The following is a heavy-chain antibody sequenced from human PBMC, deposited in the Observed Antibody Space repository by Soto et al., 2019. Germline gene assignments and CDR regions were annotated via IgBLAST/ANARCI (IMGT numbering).Heavy chain of an antibody. D-gene: IGHD1-7*01. V-gene: IGHV3-23*01. J-gene: IGHJ3*02. Sequence: GGSLRLSCAASGFTLSSYAMSWVRQAPGKGLAWVSAISGSGVSTYYADSVKGRFTISRDNSKNTLYLQINSLRAEDTAVYYCAKYSGMYNWNSFDAFDIWGQGTMVTVSS. CDR2: ISGSGVST. CDR3: AKYSGMYNWNSFDAFDI. CDR1: GFTLSSYA.